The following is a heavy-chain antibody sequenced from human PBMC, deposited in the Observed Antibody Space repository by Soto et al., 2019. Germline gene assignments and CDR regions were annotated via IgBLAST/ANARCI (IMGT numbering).Heavy chain of an antibody. CDR2: IYWDDDK. Sequence: QITLKESGPTLVKPTQTLTLTCTFSGFSLSTSGVGVGWIRQPPGKALEWLALIYWDDDKRYSPSLRSRLTTNKDTSKNXVXLXMSXMDPVDTATYYCIQSRCGGDCLQSYASHYFYGMDVWGQGTTVTVSS. J-gene: IGHJ6*02. D-gene: IGHD2-21*02. V-gene: IGHV2-5*02. CDR1: GFSLSTSGVG. CDR3: IQSRCGGDCLQSYASHYFYGMDV.